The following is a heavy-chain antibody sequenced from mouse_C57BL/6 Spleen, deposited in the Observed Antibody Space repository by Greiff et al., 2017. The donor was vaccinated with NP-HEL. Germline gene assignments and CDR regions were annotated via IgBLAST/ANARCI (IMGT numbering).Heavy chain of an antibody. CDR3: TGRYDYPFDY. CDR2: IRLKSDNYAT. V-gene: IGHV6-3*01. J-gene: IGHJ4*01. CDR1: GFTFSNYW. D-gene: IGHD2-4*01. Sequence: DVMLVESGGGLVQPGGSMKLSCVASGFTFSNYWMNWVRQSPEKGLEWVAQIRLKSDNYATHYAESVKGRFTISRDDSKSSVYLQTNNLRAEDTGIYYCTGRYDYPFDYWGQGTSVTVSS.